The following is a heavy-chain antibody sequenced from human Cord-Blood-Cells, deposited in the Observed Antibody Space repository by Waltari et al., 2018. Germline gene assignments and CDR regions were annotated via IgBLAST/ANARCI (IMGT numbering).Heavy chain of an antibody. CDR1: GGTFSSYA. J-gene: IGHJ6*02. V-gene: IGHV1-69*01. Sequence: QVQLVQSGAEVKKPGSSVKVSCKASGGTFSSYAISWVRQDPGQGLEWMGGILPIFDTSNNAQKCQGRVTITSDESTSTAYMDLSSLRSEDTAVYYCARMAVQGVIIQYYYYGMDVWGQGTTVTVSS. D-gene: IGHD3-10*01. CDR2: ILPIFDTS. CDR3: ARMAVQGVIIQYYYYGMDV.